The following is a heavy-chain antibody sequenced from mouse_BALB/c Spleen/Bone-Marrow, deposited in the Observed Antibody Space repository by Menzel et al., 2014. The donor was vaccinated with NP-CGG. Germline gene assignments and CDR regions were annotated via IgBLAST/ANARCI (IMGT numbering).Heavy chain of an antibody. J-gene: IGHJ1*01. D-gene: IGHD2-14*01. CDR3: ASYRYAWYFDV. CDR1: GFNIKDTY. CDR2: IDPANGNT. Sequence: VQLQQSGAELVKPGASVKLSCTASGFNIKDTYMHWVKQRPEQGLEWIGRIDPANGNTKYDPKFQGKATITADTSSYTAYLQLSSLPSEDTAVYYCASYRYAWYFDVWGAGTTVTVSS. V-gene: IGHV14-3*02.